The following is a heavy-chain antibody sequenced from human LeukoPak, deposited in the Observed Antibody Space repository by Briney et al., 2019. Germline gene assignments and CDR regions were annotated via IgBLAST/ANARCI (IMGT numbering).Heavy chain of an antibody. Sequence: PGGSLRLSCAASGFTFSNAWMSWVRQAPGKGLEWVGRIKSKSDGGTTDYAAPVKGRFTISRDDSKNTLYLQVNSLKTEDTAVYYCITFSMIVVVITDWGQGTLVTVSS. V-gene: IGHV3-15*01. D-gene: IGHD3-22*01. CDR3: ITFSMIVVVITD. CDR1: GFTFSNAW. J-gene: IGHJ4*02. CDR2: IKSKSDGGTT.